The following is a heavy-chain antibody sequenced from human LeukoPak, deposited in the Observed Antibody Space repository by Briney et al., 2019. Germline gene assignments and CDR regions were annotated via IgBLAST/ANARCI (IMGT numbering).Heavy chain of an antibody. CDR1: GDSMRGHY. CDR2: IYSSGST. J-gene: IGHJ4*02. V-gene: IGHV4-59*11. D-gene: IGHD3-3*01. Sequence: SLETLSLTCSVSGDSMRGHYWTWIRQPPGKGLEWIGYIYSSGSTNYKLSLKTRVTISEDTSKNQFSLRLASVTTADTAVYYCARVPTIYGVDMYYFDYWGQGTLVTVSS. CDR3: ARVPTIYGVDMYYFDY.